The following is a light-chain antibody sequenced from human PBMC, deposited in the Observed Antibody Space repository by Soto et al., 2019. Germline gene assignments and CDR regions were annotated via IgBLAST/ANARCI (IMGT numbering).Light chain of an antibody. CDR1: QNINTY. J-gene: IGKJ5*01. V-gene: IGKV1-39*01. CDR2: AAS. CDR3: QQSYSTPRVT. Sequence: DIQMTQSPYSLSAAVGDRVTIACRASQNINTYLNWYQQKPGKAPKLLIYAASSLQSGVPSRFSASGYGTDFTLTISSLQAEDFATYYCQQSYSTPRVTFGQGTRLEIK.